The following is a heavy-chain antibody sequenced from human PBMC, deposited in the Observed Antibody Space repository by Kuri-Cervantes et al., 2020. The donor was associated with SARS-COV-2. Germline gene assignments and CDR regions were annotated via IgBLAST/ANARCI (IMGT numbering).Heavy chain of an antibody. CDR3: ARTVNIVVVIAFDWYFDL. J-gene: IGHJ2*01. D-gene: IGHD2-21*01. Sequence: ETLSLTCAASGFTFSSYSMNWVRQAPGKGLEWVSHISSSSSTVYYADSVKGRFTISRDNAKNSLYLQMNSLRAEDTAVYYCARTVNIVVVIAFDWYFDLWGRGTLVTVSS. CDR1: GFTFSSYS. CDR2: ISSSSSTV. V-gene: IGHV3-48*04.